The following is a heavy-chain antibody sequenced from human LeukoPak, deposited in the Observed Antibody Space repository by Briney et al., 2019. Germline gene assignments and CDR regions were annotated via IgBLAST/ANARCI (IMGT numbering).Heavy chain of an antibody. Sequence: ASVRVSCKASGYTFTGYYMHWVRQAPGQGLEWMGWINPNSGGTNYAQKFQGRVTMTRDTSISTAYMELSRLRSDDTAVYYCARDRFTMVRGVIIGPPYNWFDPWGQGTLVTVSS. CDR3: ARDRFTMVRGVIIGPPYNWFDP. D-gene: IGHD3-10*01. V-gene: IGHV1-2*02. J-gene: IGHJ5*02. CDR2: INPNSGGT. CDR1: GYTFTGYY.